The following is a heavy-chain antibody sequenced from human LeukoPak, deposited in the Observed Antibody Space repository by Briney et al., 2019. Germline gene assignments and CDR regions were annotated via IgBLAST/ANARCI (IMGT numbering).Heavy chain of an antibody. CDR3: ARGIDY. CDR1: GYTFTNYY. V-gene: IGHV1-46*01. CDR2: INPGGDNT. J-gene: IGHJ4*02. Sequence: ASVKVSCKASGYTFTNYYIHWVRQAPGQGLEWMGLINPGGDNTDYAQNFQGRVTMTRDTSTSTVYMGLSSLRSEDTAVYYCARGIDYWGRGTLVTVSS.